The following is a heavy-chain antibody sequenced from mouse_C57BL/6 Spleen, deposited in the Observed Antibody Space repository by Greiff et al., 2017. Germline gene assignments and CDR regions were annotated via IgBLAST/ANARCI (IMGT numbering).Heavy chain of an antibody. V-gene: IGHV2-9-1*01. J-gene: IGHJ4*01. CDR2: IWTGGGT. Sequence: VKLLESGPGLVAPSPSLSITCTVSGFSLTSYAISWVRQSPGKGLEWLGVIWTGGGTNYNSALNSRLSISKDNSKSQVFLKMNSLQTDDTGRYYCARAYSNYNAMDYWGQGTSVTVSS. CDR1: GFSLTSYA. D-gene: IGHD2-5*01. CDR3: ARAYSNYNAMDY.